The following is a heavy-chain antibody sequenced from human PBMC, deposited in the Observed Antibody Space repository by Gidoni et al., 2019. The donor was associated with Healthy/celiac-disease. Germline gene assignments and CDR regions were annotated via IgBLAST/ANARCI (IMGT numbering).Heavy chain of an antibody. CDR1: AGSISSGGYY. V-gene: IGHV4-31*11. Sequence: QVQLQVSGSGLVMPSQTLSLPCAVSAGSISSGGYYWSWFRQHPGKGLEWIGYIYYSGSTYYNPSLKSRVTISVDTSKNQFSLKLSSVTAADTAVYYCAGYNWNYYGYWGQGTLVTVSS. D-gene: IGHD1-20*01. CDR3: AGYNWNYYGY. J-gene: IGHJ4*02. CDR2: IYYSGST.